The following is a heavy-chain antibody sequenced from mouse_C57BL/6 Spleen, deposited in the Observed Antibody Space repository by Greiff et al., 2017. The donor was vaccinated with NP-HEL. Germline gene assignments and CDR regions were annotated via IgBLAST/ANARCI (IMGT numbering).Heavy chain of an antibody. Sequence: EVQLHQSGPELVKPGASVKISCKASGYTFTGYYMNWVKQSPEKSLEWIGEINPNTGGTTYNQKFKGKATLTVDKSSSTAYMQHKSLTCKDSADYNCAKRGENGSFFFDYWGQGTTLTVSS. CDR3: AKRGENGSFFFDY. J-gene: IGHJ2*01. V-gene: IGHV1-42*01. CDR2: INPNTGGT. CDR1: GYTFTGYY.